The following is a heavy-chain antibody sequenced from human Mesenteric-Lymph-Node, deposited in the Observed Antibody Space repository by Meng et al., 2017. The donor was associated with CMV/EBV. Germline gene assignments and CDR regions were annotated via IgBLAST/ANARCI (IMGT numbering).Heavy chain of an antibody. CDR2: ISPYNNNA. V-gene: IGHV1-18*01. CDR1: GYTFTSDD. CDR3: AISDFAY. J-gene: IGHJ4*02. Sequence: SVKVSCKASGYTFTSDDITWVRQAPGQGLEWMGWISPYNNNANYAQSLQGRVAMTTDTSTSTAYMELRSLTSDDTAIYYCAISDFAYWGRGTLVTVSS.